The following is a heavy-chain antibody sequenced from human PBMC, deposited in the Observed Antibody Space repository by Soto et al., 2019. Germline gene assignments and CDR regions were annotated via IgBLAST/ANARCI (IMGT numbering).Heavy chain of an antibody. CDR3: TTGVPSRGMDV. CDR2: IKTKTDGGTT. J-gene: IGHJ6*02. V-gene: IGHV3-15*01. D-gene: IGHD3-3*01. Sequence: EVQLVESGGGLVKPGGSLRLSCAASGFTFSNAWMSWVRQAPGKGLEWVGRIKTKTDGGTTDYAAPVKGRFTISRDDSKNTLYLQMNSMKTEATAVYYCTTGVPSRGMDVWGQGTTVTVSS. CDR1: GFTFSNAW.